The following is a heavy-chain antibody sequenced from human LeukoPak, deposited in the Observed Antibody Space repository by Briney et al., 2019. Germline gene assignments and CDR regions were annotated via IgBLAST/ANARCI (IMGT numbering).Heavy chain of an antibody. D-gene: IGHD6-6*01. Sequence: GASVKVSCKASGYVFTSHYIHWMRQAPGHGLEWMGMINPSGGSTSYAQKFQGRVTMTRDTSTSIVYLELSSLRSEDTAVYYCARAYSTSSPFDYWGQGTLVTVSS. CDR2: INPSGGST. J-gene: IGHJ4*02. CDR3: ARAYSTSSPFDY. CDR1: GYVFTSHY. V-gene: IGHV1-46*01.